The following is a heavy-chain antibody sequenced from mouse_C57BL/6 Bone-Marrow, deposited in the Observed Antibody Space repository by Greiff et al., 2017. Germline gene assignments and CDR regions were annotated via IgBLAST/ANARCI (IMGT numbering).Heavy chain of an antibody. CDR3: TGKPGRAWGVDY. J-gene: IGHJ2*01. D-gene: IGHD3-3*01. Sequence: EVKVEESGGGLVQPGGSMKLSCVASGFTFSNYWMNWVRQSPEKGLEWVAQIRLKSDNYATHYAESVNGRFTISRDDSKSSVYLQMNNLRAEDTGIYYCTGKPGRAWGVDYWGQGTTLTVSS. CDR1: GFTFSNYW. CDR2: IRLKSDNYAT. V-gene: IGHV6-3*01.